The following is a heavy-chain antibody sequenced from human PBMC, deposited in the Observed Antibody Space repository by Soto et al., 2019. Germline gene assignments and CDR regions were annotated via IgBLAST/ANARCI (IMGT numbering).Heavy chain of an antibody. V-gene: IGHV1-69*13. D-gene: IGHD2-15*01. CDR3: ARAPQPPGTVVAATFYYYYYGMDV. Sequence: SVKVSCKASGGTFSSYAISWVRQAPGQELEWMGGIIPIFGTANYAQKFQGRVTITADESTSTAYMELSSLRSEDTAVYYCARAPQPPGTVVAATFYYYYYGMDVWGQGTTVTVSS. CDR2: IIPIFGTA. CDR1: GGTFSSYA. J-gene: IGHJ6*02.